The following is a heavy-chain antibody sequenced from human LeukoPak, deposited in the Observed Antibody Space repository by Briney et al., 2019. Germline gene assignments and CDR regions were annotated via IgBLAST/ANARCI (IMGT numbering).Heavy chain of an antibody. CDR2: ISGYNGNT. V-gene: IGHV1-18*01. J-gene: IGHJ4*02. D-gene: IGHD5-12*01. Sequence: ASVKVSCKASGYTFSRYGISWVRQAPGQGLEWMGWISGYNGNTNYAQKLQGRVSMTTDTSTTTAYMELRSLTSDDTALYYCARSSLGTITAGPFDYWGQGTLVTVSS. CDR1: GYTFSRYG. CDR3: ARSSLGTITAGPFDY.